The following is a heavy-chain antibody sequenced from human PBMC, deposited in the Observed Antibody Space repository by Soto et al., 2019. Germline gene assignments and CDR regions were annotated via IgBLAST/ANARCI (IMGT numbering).Heavy chain of an antibody. D-gene: IGHD6-19*01. CDR2: IIPLFGTA. V-gene: IGHV1-69*01. J-gene: IGHJ4*02. Sequence: QVQLEQSGAEVKQPGSSVRVSCKTSGGTFSTYAINWVRQAPGQGLEWMGAIIPLFGTADYSQKFQGRVTITADESTSTAYMELSSLRSEDTAVYFCARPKGTYSSGYYYFDFWGQGTRVIVSS. CDR1: GGTFSTYA. CDR3: ARPKGTYSSGYYYFDF.